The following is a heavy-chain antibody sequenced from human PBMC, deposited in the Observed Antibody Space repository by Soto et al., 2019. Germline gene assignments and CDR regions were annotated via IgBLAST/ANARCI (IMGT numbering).Heavy chain of an antibody. D-gene: IGHD6-6*01. CDR3: AKVKRVLEYSSSPTTYYFDY. J-gene: IGHJ4*02. V-gene: IGHV3-23*01. Sequence: SLRLSCAASGFTFSSYAMSWVRQAPGKGLEWVSAISGSGGSTYYADSVKGRFPISRDNSKNTLYLQMNSLRAEDTAVYYCAKVKRVLEYSSSPTTYYFDYWGQGTLVTVSS. CDR2: ISGSGGST. CDR1: GFTFSSYA.